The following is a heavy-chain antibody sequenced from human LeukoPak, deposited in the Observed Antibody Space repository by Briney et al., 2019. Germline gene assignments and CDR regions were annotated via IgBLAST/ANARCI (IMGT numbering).Heavy chain of an antibody. Sequence: GGSLRLSCAASGFTFSNYDMSWVRQTPGKGLEWVSGIRDSGDSTYYADSVKGRFTISRDNSKNTLYLQMNSLRAEDTAVYYCAKPPVYGSRFHHWGQGTLVTVSS. CDR3: AKPPVYGSRFHH. V-gene: IGHV3-23*01. D-gene: IGHD3-10*01. CDR1: GFTFSNYD. CDR2: IRDSGDST. J-gene: IGHJ1*01.